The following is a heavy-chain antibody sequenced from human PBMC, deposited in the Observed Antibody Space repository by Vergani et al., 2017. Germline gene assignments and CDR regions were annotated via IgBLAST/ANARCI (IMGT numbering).Heavy chain of an antibody. CDR2: ISSNGGST. CDR1: GFTFSSYA. J-gene: IGHJ5*02. V-gene: IGHV3-64D*06. D-gene: IGHD2-2*01. Sequence: EVQLVESGGGLVQPGGSLRLSCSASGFTFSSYAMHWVRQAPGKGLEYVSAISSNGGSTYYADSVKGRFTISRDNSKNTLYLQMSSLRAEDTAVYYCVKGKQVVVVPAPAGFDGWFDPWGQGTLVTVSS. CDR3: VKGKQVVVVPAPAGFDGWFDP.